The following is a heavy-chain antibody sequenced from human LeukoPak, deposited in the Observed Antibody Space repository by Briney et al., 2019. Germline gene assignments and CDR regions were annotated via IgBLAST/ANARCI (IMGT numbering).Heavy chain of an antibody. D-gene: IGHD5-24*01. CDR2: INHSGST. CDR3: ARGRGYNSFDY. Sequence: SETLSLTCAVYGGSFSGYYWSWIRQPPGKGLEWIGEINHSGSTNYNPSLKSRVTISVDTSRNQFSLKLGSVTAADTAVYYCARGRGYNSFDYWGQGTLVTVSS. V-gene: IGHV4-34*01. CDR1: GGSFSGYY. J-gene: IGHJ4*02.